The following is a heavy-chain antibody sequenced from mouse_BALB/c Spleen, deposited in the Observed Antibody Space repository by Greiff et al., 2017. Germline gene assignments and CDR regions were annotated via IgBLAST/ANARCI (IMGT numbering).Heavy chain of an antibody. CDR2: ISYSGST. V-gene: IGHV3-2*02. J-gene: IGHJ2*01. D-gene: IGHD2-2*01. CDR1: GYSITSDYA. CDR3: ARYGYDLEYYFDY. Sequence: EVQLQESGPGLVKPSQSLSLTCTVTGYSITSDYAWNWIRQFPGNKLEWMGYISYSGSTSYNPSLKSRISITRDTSKNQFFLQLNSVTTEDTATYYCARYGYDLEYYFDYWGQGTTLTVSS.